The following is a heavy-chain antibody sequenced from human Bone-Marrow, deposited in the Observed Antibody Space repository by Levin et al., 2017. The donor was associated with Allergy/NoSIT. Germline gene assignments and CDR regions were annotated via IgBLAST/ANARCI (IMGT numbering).Heavy chain of an antibody. D-gene: IGHD6-13*01. CDR3: ARDQRIAAAGTETTNWFDP. CDR1: GFTFSSYW. J-gene: IGHJ5*02. CDR2: INSDGSST. Sequence: PGGSLRLSCAASGFTFSSYWMHWVRQAPGKGLVWVSRINSDGSSTSYADSVKGRFTISRDNAKNTLYLQMNSLRAEDTAVYYCARDQRIAAAGTETTNWFDPWGQGTLVTVSS. V-gene: IGHV3-74*01.